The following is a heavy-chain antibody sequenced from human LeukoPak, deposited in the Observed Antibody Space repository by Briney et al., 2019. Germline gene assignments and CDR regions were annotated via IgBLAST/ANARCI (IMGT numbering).Heavy chain of an antibody. D-gene: IGHD3-3*02. J-gene: IGHJ5*02. CDR3: ARDFSKARVDCFDP. V-gene: IGHV1-46*01. CDR2: INPSGGST. Sequence: ASVKVSCKASGYTFTSYYMHWVRQAPGQGLEWMGIINPSGGSTSYAQKFQGRVTMTRDTSTNTAYMELRTLRSDDTAVYYCARDFSKARVDCFDPWGQGTLVTVSS. CDR1: GYTFTSYY.